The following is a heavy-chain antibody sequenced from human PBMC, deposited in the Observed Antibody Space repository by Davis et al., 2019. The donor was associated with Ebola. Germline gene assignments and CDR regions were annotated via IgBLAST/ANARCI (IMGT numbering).Heavy chain of an antibody. CDR2: IDPSDSYT. V-gene: IGHV5-10-1*01. Sequence: GESLKISCQGSGYSFTSYWISWVRQMPGKGLEWMGRIDPSDSYTNYSPSFQGHVTISADKSMKTAFLQWSSLKASDSGMYYCASLRRTITGMDDGFDIWGQGTMVTVSS. J-gene: IGHJ3*02. CDR1: GYSFTSYW. D-gene: IGHD2-8*02. CDR3: ASLRRTITGMDDGFDI.